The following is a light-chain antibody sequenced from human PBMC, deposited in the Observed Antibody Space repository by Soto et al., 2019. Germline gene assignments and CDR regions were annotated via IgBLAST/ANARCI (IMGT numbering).Light chain of an antibody. CDR3: AAWDEGLNGVV. Sequence: QSVLTQPPSASGTPGQRVTISCSGSSSNIGSYTVHWYQQLPGTAPQLLIYSNNHRPSGVPDRFSGSKSGTSVTLAISGLQYEDEADYSCAAWDEGLNGVVFGGGTKLTVL. J-gene: IGLJ2*01. V-gene: IGLV1-44*01. CDR2: SNN. CDR1: SSNIGSYT.